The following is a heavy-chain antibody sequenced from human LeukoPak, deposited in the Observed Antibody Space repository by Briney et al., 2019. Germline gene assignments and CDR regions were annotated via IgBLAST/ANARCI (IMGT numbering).Heavy chain of an antibody. Sequence: ASVKVSCKASGYTFTGYYMHWVRQAPGQGLEWMGWINPNSGGTNYAQKFQGRVTMTRDTSISTAYMELSRLRSDDTAVYYCARASYYDSSGYQAYYYYYMDVWGKGTTVTVSS. CDR2: INPNSGGT. J-gene: IGHJ6*03. D-gene: IGHD3-22*01. CDR3: ARASYYDSSGYQAYYYYYMDV. CDR1: GYTFTGYY. V-gene: IGHV1-2*02.